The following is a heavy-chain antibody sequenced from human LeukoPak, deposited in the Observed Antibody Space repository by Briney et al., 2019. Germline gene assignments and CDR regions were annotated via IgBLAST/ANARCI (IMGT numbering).Heavy chain of an antibody. Sequence: SETLSLTCAVYGGSFSGYYWSWIRQPPGKGLEWIGEINHSGSTNYNPSLKSRVTISVDTSKNQFSLKLSSVTAADTAVYYCARDGTVRGNLGGDVWGQGTTVTVSS. V-gene: IGHV4-34*01. J-gene: IGHJ6*02. CDR3: ARDGTVRGNLGGDV. CDR1: GGSFSGYY. D-gene: IGHD3-10*01. CDR2: INHSGST.